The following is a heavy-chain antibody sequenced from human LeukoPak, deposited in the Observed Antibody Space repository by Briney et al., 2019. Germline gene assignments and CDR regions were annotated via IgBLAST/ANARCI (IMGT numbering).Heavy chain of an antibody. CDR3: AKDSTYSGYDSVDY. D-gene: IGHD5-12*01. Sequence: GGSLRLSCAASGFTFDDYAMHWVRQAPGKGLEWVSLISGDGGSTYYADSVKGRFTISRDNSKNSLYLQMNSLRTEDTALYYCAKDSTYSGYDSVDYWAREPWSPSPQ. V-gene: IGHV3-43*02. J-gene: IGHJ4*02. CDR2: ISGDGGST. CDR1: GFTFDDYA.